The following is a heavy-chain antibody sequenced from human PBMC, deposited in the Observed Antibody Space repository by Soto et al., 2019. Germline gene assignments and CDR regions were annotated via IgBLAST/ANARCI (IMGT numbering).Heavy chain of an antibody. V-gene: IGHV3-7*04. CDR3: ATDLDYFDGSGYYYTFDY. CDR1: GFTFSSYW. Sequence: GGSLRLSCTASGFTFSSYWMSWVRQAPGKGLEWVAKIKQDGSERYYVDSVRGRLTISRDNAKNSLYLQMDSLRAEDTAVYYCATDLDYFDGSGYYYTFDYWGQGTLVTVSS. D-gene: IGHD3-22*01. CDR2: IKQDGSER. J-gene: IGHJ4*02.